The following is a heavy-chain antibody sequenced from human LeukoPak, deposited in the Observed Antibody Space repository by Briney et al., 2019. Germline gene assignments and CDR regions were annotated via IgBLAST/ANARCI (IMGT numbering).Heavy chain of an antibody. D-gene: IGHD3-16*01. CDR2: IYYTGST. V-gene: IGHV4-61*08. CDR3: ARHYGP. J-gene: IGHJ4*02. Sequence: KPSEALSLTCIVSGGSVSSGGYYWSLIRQAPGKGLEWIGYIYYTGSTTYNPSLKSRVTMSVDTSKNQFSLKLRSVTAADTAVYYCARHYGPWGQGTLVTVSS. CDR1: GGSVSSGGYY.